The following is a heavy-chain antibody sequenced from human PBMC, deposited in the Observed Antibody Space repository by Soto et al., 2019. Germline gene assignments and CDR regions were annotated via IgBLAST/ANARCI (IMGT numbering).Heavy chain of an antibody. CDR2: ISSNGGST. CDR3: VRNIAGSSGYYDC. Sequence: SGFTFSNYAMSWVRQAPGKGLEYVSAISSNGGSTYYANFVKGRFTISRDNSKNTLYLQMGSLRVEDTAVYYCVRNIAGSSGYYDCWGQGTLVTVSS. D-gene: IGHD6-6*01. CDR1: GFTFSNYA. J-gene: IGHJ4*02. V-gene: IGHV3-64*01.